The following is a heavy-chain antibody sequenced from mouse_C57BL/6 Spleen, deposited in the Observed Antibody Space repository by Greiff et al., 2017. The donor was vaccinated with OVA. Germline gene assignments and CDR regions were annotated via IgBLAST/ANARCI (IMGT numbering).Heavy chain of an antibody. CDR3: ARYGSSLYYFDY. V-gene: IGHV1-54*01. Sequence: QVQLQQSGAELVRPGTSVKVSCKASGYAFTNYLIEWVKQRPGQGLEWIGVINPGSGGTNYNEKFKGKATLTAGKSSSTAYMQLSSLTSEDSAVYFCARYGSSLYYFDYWGQGTTLTVSS. CDR2: INPGSGGT. CDR1: GYAFTNYL. J-gene: IGHJ2*01. D-gene: IGHD1-1*01.